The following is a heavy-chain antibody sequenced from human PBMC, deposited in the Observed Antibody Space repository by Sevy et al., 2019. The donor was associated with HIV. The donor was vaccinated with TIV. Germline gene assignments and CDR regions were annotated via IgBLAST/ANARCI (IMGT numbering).Heavy chain of an antibody. J-gene: IGHJ6*02. V-gene: IGHV4-4*02. CDR3: ARERGACSSGSCYFGLWYYYYGMDV. Sequence: SETLSLTCAVSGGSISSSNWWSWVHQPPGKGLEWIGEIYHSGSTDYNPSLKSRVTMSVDKSKNQFSLKLSSVTAADTAVYYCARERGACSSGSCYFGLWYYYYGMDVWGQGTTVTVSS. D-gene: IGHD2-15*01. CDR1: GGSISSSNW. CDR2: IYHSGST.